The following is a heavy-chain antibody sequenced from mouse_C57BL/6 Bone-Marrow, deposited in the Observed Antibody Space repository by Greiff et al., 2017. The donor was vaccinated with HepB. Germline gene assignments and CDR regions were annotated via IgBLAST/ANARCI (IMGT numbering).Heavy chain of an antibody. CDR2: INPDSSTI. CDR3: ARPDGYQGAWFAY. Sequence: PAAAVDFSRYWMSWVRRAPGKGLEWIGEINPDSSTINYAPSLKDKFIISRDNAKNTLYLQMSKVRSEDTALYYCARPDGYQGAWFAYWGQGTLVTVSA. V-gene: IGHV4-1*01. J-gene: IGHJ3*01. D-gene: IGHD2-3*01. CDR1: AVDFSRYW.